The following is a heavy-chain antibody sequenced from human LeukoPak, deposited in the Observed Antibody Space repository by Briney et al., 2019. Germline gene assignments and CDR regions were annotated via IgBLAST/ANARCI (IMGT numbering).Heavy chain of an antibody. CDR3: ARHLRPWPGGFFHYYYMDV. Sequence: PSETLSLTCTVSGGSISSYYWSWIRQPPGRGLEWIGYIYTSGSTNNNPSLKSRVTISVDTSKNQFSLKLTSVTAADTAVYYCARHLRPWPGGFFHYYYMDVWGKGTTVTVSS. CDR1: GGSISSYY. V-gene: IGHV4-4*09. J-gene: IGHJ6*03. D-gene: IGHD3-16*01. CDR2: IYTSGST.